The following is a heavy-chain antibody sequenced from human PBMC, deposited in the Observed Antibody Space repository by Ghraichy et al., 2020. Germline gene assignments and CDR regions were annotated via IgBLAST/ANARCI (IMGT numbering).Heavy chain of an antibody. J-gene: IGHJ6*02. CDR3: ARAAFYYYGSGRYGMDV. Sequence: SETLSLTCAVYGGSFSGYYWSWIRQPPGKGLEWIGEINHSGSTNYNPSLKSRVTISVDTSKNQFSLKLSSVTAADTAVYYCARAAFYYYGSGRYGMDVWGQGTTVTVSS. D-gene: IGHD3-10*01. CDR1: GGSFSGYY. V-gene: IGHV4-34*01. CDR2: INHSGST.